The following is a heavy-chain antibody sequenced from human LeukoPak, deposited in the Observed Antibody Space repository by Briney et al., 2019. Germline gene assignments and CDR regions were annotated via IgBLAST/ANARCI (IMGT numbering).Heavy chain of an antibody. CDR1: GFTFSNAW. D-gene: IGHD3-10*01. CDR3: TTDLGITMIRGVIVS. J-gene: IGHJ4*02. Sequence: PGGSLRLSCVASGFTFSNAWMSWVRQAPGKGLEWVGRIKSRADGETTDFAAPVKGRFTISRDDSKTTLYLQMHSLKTEDTAVYYCTTDLGITMIRGVIVSWGPGTLVTVSS. CDR2: IKSRADGETT. V-gene: IGHV3-15*01.